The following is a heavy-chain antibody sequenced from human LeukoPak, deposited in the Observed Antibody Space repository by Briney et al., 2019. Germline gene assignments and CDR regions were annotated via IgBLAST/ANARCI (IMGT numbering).Heavy chain of an antibody. CDR1: GFTFSDYY. Sequence: GGSLRLSCAASGFTFSDYYMSWIRQAPGKGLEWVSYISSSGSTIYYADSVKGRFTISRDNAKNSLYLQMNRLRAEDTAVYYCAGSLVATFSVYWGQGTLVTVSS. V-gene: IGHV3-11*01. CDR3: AGSLVATFSVY. J-gene: IGHJ4*02. D-gene: IGHD5-12*01. CDR2: ISSSGSTI.